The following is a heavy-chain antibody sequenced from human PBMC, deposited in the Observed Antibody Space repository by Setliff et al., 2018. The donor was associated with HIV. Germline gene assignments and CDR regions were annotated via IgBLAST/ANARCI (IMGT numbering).Heavy chain of an antibody. CDR1: GGSISSGGYY. V-gene: IGHV4-31*03. CDR3: ARVPSCSGGTCLVYYYYYYGMDV. J-gene: IGHJ6*02. CDR2: IVDSGRT. Sequence: KTSETLSLTCTVSGGSISSGGYYWNWIRQRPGRGLEWIGEIVDSGRTFYNSSLQGRLTISLDTSKKQFSLTLRSVTAADTAVYYCARVPSCSGGTCLVYYYYYYGMDVWGQGTPVTVYS. D-gene: IGHD2-15*01.